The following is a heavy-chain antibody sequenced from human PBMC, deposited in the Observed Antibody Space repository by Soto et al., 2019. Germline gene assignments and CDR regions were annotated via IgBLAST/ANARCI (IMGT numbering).Heavy chain of an antibody. CDR2: INPSGGST. Sequence: ASVKVSYKASGYTFTSYYMHWVRQAPGQGLEWMGIINPSGGSTSYAQKFQGRVTMTRDTSTSTVYMELSSLRSEDTAVYYCARDGDSSGWGYYYYGMDVWGQGTTVTVSS. CDR1: GYTFTSYY. CDR3: ARDGDSSGWGYYYYGMDV. D-gene: IGHD6-19*01. J-gene: IGHJ6*02. V-gene: IGHV1-46*03.